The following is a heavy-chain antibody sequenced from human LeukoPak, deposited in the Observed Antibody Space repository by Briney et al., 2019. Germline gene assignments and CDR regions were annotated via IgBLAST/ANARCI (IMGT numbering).Heavy chain of an antibody. J-gene: IGHJ3*02. D-gene: IGHD6-19*01. V-gene: IGHV4-38-2*02. CDR3: ARGRSSGRTRGAFDI. CDR1: GYSISSGYY. Sequence: PSETLSLTCTVSGYSISSGYYWGWIRQPPGKGLEWIGSIYHSGSTNYNPSLKSRVTISVDTSKNQFSLKLSSVTAADTAVYYCARGRSSGRTRGAFDIWGQGTMVTVSS. CDR2: IYHSGST.